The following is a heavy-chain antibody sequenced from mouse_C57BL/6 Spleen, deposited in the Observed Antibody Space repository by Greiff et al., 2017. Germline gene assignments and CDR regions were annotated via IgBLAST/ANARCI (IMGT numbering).Heavy chain of an antibody. CDR3: ARSIYYDYDWFAY. V-gene: IGHV14-3*01. D-gene: IGHD2-4*01. CDR1: GFNIKNTY. CDR2: IDPANGNT. J-gene: IGHJ3*01. Sequence: VQLQQSVAELVRPGASVKLSCTASGFNIKNTYMHWVKQRPEQGLEWIGRIDPANGNTKYAPKFQGKAPITADTSSNTAYLQLSSLTSEDTAIYYCARSIYYDYDWFAYWGQGTLVTVSA.